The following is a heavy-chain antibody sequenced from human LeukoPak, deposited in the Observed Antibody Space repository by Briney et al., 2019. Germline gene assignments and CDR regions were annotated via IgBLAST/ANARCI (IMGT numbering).Heavy chain of an antibody. CDR3: AKDRWGYYGSGPPLLDY. CDR1: GFTFSSYG. J-gene: IGHJ4*02. V-gene: IGHV3-30*18. D-gene: IGHD3-10*01. Sequence: GRSLRLSCAASGFTFSSYGMHWVRQAPGKGLEWVAVISYDGSNKYYADSVKGRFTISRDNSKNTLYLQMNSLRAEDTAVYYCAKDRWGYYGSGPPLLDYWGQGTLVTVSS. CDR2: ISYDGSNK.